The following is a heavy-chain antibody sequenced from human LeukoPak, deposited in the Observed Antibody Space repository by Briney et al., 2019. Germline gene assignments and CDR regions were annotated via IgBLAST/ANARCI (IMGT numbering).Heavy chain of an antibody. V-gene: IGHV4-4*09. J-gene: IGHJ4*02. D-gene: IGHD3-22*01. CDR2: ISTSGST. Sequence: PSETPSLTCAVSAASISNYYWSWLRQAPGKGLEWIGYISTSGSTNYNPSLKSRVSISLDTSKNRFSLNLNFVTAADTAVYYCASPRSGYRYTFDYWGQGALVTVSS. CDR1: AASISNYY. CDR3: ASPRSGYRYTFDY.